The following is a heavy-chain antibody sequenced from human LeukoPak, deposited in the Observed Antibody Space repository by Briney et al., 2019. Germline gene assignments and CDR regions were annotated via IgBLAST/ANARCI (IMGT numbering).Heavy chain of an antibody. D-gene: IGHD1-26*01. CDR1: RYTFTSYD. V-gene: IGHV1-8*01. CDR3: ATQALVVGATWIWFDP. Sequence: GASVKVSCKASRYTFTSYDINWVRQATGQGLEWMGWMNPNSGNTGYAQKFQGRVTMTRNTSISTAYMELSSLRSEDTAVYYCATQALVVGATWIWFDPWGQGTLVTVSS. CDR2: MNPNSGNT. J-gene: IGHJ5*02.